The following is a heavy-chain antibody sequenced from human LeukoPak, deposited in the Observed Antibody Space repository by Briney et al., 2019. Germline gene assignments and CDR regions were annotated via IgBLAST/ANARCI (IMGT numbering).Heavy chain of an antibody. Sequence: GGSLRLSCVASGFTFSDYAVHWVRQAPGRGLECVAVVPYDGSNKNHADSVKGRFTISRDNSKNTLYLQMNSLRVEDTAVYYCARETGYRFDYWGRGTLVSVSS. V-gene: IGHV3-30-3*01. CDR3: ARETGYRFDY. CDR2: VPYDGSNK. J-gene: IGHJ4*02. CDR1: GFTFSDYA. D-gene: IGHD3-9*01.